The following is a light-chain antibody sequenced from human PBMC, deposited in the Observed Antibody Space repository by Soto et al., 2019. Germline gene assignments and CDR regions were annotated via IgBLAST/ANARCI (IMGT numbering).Light chain of an antibody. Sequence: SYELTQPPSVSVAPGKTATITCGGHNIGSNTVHWYQQKPGQAPVLVIYYNTDRPSGIPERFSGSNSGNTATLTISRVEAGDEADYYCQVWDSSSDHVVFGGGTKLT. CDR1: NIGSNT. V-gene: IGLV3-21*04. CDR2: YNT. CDR3: QVWDSSSDHVV. J-gene: IGLJ2*01.